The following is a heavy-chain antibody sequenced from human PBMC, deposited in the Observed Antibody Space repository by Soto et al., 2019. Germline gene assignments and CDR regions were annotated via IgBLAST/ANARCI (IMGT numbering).Heavy chain of an antibody. D-gene: IGHD3-22*01. CDR1: GVSLSDYF. CDR3: ARDYRPTYYYDSGGYYHPTYFDS. V-gene: IGHV4-34*01. CDR2: INHLGSI. J-gene: IGHJ4*02. Sequence: SDTLSLTCVVSGVSLSDYFWSWILQPPGMALEWIGEINHLGSINYNPSLKSRVTMSVGTSKNLFSLRLSSVTAADTAVYFCARDYRPTYYYDSGGYYHPTYFDSWGQGALFTVSS.